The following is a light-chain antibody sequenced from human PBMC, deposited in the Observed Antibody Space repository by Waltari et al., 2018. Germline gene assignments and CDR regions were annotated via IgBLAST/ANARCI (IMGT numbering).Light chain of an antibody. CDR2: EAS. Sequence: QPALTQPASVSGSPGQSLTRPCTGTSSHVGNYNVLSWYQQYPGKAPKFIIYEASEGPSGVSNRFSGSKSGNTASLTISGLQAEDEADYYCCSYAGGTTYVFGTGTKVTVL. V-gene: IGLV2-23*01. J-gene: IGLJ1*01. CDR3: CSYAGGTTYV. CDR1: SSHVGNYNV.